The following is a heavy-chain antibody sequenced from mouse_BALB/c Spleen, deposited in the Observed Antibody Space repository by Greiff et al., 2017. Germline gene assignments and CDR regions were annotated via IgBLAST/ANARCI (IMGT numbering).Heavy chain of an antibody. CDR3: ARHEVRRSLFAY. V-gene: IGHV5-6*01. J-gene: IGHJ3*01. CDR1: GFTFSSYG. Sequence: VQLKESGGDLVKPGGSLKLSCAASGFTFSSYGMSWVRQTPDKRLEWVATISSGGSYTYYPDSVKGRFTISRDNAKNTLYLQMSSLKSEDTAMYYCARHEVRRSLFAYWGQGTLVTVSA. D-gene: IGHD2-14*01. CDR2: ISSGGSYT.